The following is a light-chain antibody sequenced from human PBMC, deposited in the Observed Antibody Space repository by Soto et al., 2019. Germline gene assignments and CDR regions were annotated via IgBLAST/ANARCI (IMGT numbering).Light chain of an antibody. CDR1: QDINNY. CDR2: AAS. CDR3: QHYNSYPLT. J-gene: IGKJ4*01. V-gene: IGKV1-16*02. Sequence: DIQMTQSPSSLSASVGDGVTITCRASQDINNYLAWFQQKPGEAPKSLIYAASTLQSGVPSKFSGSRSGTDFTLTISSLQPEDFATYYCQHYNSYPLTFGGGTKVEFK.